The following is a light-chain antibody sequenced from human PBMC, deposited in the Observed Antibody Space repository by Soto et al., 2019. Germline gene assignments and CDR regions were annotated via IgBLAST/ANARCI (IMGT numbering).Light chain of an antibody. CDR3: QQSYSTPIT. Sequence: DIQMTQSPSSLSASVGARVTITCRASQSISNYLSWYKHKPGKAPKLLSYAASSLQSGVPSSFSGSGAGTDFTLTISSLKPEDFETYYCQQSYSTPITFGQGTRLEIK. V-gene: IGKV1-39*01. J-gene: IGKJ5*01. CDR1: QSISNY. CDR2: AAS.